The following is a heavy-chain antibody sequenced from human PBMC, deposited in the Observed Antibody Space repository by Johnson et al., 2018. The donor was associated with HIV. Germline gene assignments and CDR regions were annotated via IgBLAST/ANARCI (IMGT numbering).Heavy chain of an antibody. CDR2: LSWNSGSI. V-gene: IGHV3-9*01. CDR3: ARDGWGSRGWDDAFDI. CDR1: GFTFDDYG. J-gene: IGHJ3*02. D-gene: IGHD7-27*01. Sequence: VQLVESGGGLVQPGGSLRLSCAASGFTFDDYGMHWVRQAPGKGLEWVSVLSWNSGSIGYAASVKGRFTISRENAKNSLYLQMNSLRAGDTAVYYCARDGWGSRGWDDAFDIWGQGTMVTVSS.